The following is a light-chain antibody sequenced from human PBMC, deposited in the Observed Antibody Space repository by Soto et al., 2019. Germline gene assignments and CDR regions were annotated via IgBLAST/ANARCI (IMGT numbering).Light chain of an antibody. J-gene: IGKJ1*01. CDR3: QQYYSIPRT. V-gene: IGKV4-1*01. CDR1: YILLSSSNNKNY. Sequence: DIVMTQSPDSLAVSLGATPTINCKSRYILLSSSNNKNYFAWYQPKPGQPPKLLFYWASTRESGVPDRFSASGSGTDFTLTISSLQAEDVAVYYCQQYYSIPRTFGQGTKV. CDR2: WAS.